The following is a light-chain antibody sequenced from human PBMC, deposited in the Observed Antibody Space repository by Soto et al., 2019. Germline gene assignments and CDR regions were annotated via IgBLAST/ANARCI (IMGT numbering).Light chain of an antibody. Sequence: QSALTQPASVSGSPGQSITISCTGTSSDVGSYNYVSWYQQHPPKAPKLMIYEVSNRPSGVSDRFSGSKSGNTASLTISGLQAEDEADYYCSSYTGSSPLFGGGTKVTVL. J-gene: IGLJ2*01. CDR1: SSDVGSYNY. V-gene: IGLV2-14*01. CDR3: SSYTGSSPL. CDR2: EVS.